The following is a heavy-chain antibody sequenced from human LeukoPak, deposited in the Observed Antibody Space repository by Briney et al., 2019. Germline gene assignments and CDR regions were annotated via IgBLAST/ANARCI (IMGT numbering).Heavy chain of an antibody. CDR2: INSSGSTI. J-gene: IGHJ4*02. Sequence: GGSLRLSCAASGFTFSDYYMSWIRQAPGKGLEWISDINSSGSTIYYTDSVKGRFTISRDNAKNSLYLQMNSLRAEDTAVYYCSRREYYYGSGSYYSAFDFWGQGALVTVSS. V-gene: IGHV3-11*01. CDR1: GFTFSDYY. D-gene: IGHD3-10*01. CDR3: SRREYYYGSGSYYSAFDF.